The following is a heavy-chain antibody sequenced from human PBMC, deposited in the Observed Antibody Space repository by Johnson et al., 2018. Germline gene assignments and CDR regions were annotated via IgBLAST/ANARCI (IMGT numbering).Heavy chain of an antibody. CDR2: IWYDGSNK. V-gene: IGHV3-33*01. D-gene: IGHD6-13*01. CDR3: ARGRIAAAGMAQYFQH. J-gene: IGHJ1*01. Sequence: QVQLVESGGGVVQPGRSLRLSCAASGFTFSSYGMHWVRQAPGKGLEWVAVIWYDGSNKYYTDSVKGRFTISRDNSQNTLWLQMDSLRAEDTAMYYCARGRIAAAGMAQYFQHWGQGTLVTVSS. CDR1: GFTFSSYG.